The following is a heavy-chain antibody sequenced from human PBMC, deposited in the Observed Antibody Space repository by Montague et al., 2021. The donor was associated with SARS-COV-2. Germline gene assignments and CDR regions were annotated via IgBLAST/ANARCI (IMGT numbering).Heavy chain of an antibody. Sequence: PALVKPTQTLTLTCTFSGFSLSTSGMCVSWIRQPPGKALEWLALXDWDDDKFYSTSLKTRLTISKDTSKNQVVLTMTNMDPVDTATYYCARVRYFDATFDYWGQGTLVTVSS. J-gene: IGHJ4*02. V-gene: IGHV2-70*01. D-gene: IGHD3-9*01. CDR3: ARVRYFDATFDY. CDR2: XDWDDDK. CDR1: GFSLSTSGMC.